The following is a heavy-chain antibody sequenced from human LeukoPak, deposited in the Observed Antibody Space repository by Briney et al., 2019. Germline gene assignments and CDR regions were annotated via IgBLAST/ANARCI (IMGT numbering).Heavy chain of an antibody. D-gene: IGHD3-22*01. V-gene: IGHV3-30-3*01. CDR3: ARGVDYYENSGTIDY. CDR2: ISQDGSDR. CDR1: GLTFSSHA. J-gene: IGHJ4*02. Sequence: SLRLSCAVSGLTFSSHAMHWVRQAPGKGLEWVAVISQDGSDRHYTDSVKGRFTISRDNSKNTLYLQMNSLRAEDTAVYYCARGVDYYENSGTIDYWGQGTLVTVSS.